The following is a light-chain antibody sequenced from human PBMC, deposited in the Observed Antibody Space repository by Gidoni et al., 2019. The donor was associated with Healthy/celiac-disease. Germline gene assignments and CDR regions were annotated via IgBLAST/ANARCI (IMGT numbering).Light chain of an antibody. CDR3: QQRSNWPRMYT. CDR2: DAS. CDR1: PSVSSY. J-gene: IGKJ2*01. V-gene: IGKV3-11*01. Sequence: EIVLTQSPDTLSLSPGERATLSCRASPSVSSYLAWYQQNPGQAPRLLICDASNRATGIPARFIGSGSGTDFTLTISSLEPEVFAVYYCQQRSNWPRMYTFGQGTKLEIK.